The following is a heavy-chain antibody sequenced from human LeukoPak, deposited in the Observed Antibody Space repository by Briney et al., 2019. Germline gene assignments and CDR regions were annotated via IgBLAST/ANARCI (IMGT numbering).Heavy chain of an antibody. J-gene: IGHJ4*02. CDR1: GYSFTSYW. V-gene: IGHV5-51*01. D-gene: IGHD1-7*01. CDR2: IYPGDSDT. CDR3: AATKRWNWFDY. Sequence: GESLKISCKGSGYSFTSYWIGWVRQLPGKGLEGMGIIYPGDSDTRYSPSFQGQVTISADKSISTAYLQWSSLKASDTAMYYCAATKRWNWFDYWGQGTLVTVSS.